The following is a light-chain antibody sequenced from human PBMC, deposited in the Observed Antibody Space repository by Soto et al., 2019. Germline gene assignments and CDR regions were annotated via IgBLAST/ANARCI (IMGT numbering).Light chain of an antibody. CDR3: QKSSNWPHWT. V-gene: IGKV3-11*01. CDR2: GAS. CDR1: QSVSNNY. J-gene: IGKJ1*01. Sequence: EIVLQPSQGTLSLSPGERSPLYFMARQSVSNNYLAWYQKKPGQAPRLLIYGASNRATGIPARFSGSGSGTDFTLTIRSLEPEDFAVYYCQKSSNWPHWTCGKGTTGDIK.